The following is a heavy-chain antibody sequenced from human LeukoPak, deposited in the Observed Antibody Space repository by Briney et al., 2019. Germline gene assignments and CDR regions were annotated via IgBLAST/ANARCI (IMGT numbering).Heavy chain of an antibody. D-gene: IGHD3-10*01. CDR3: ARDGTPAYYGSGEWFDP. CDR2: IYYTGIT. CDR1: GASISRYY. J-gene: IGHJ5*02. V-gene: IGHV4-59*01. Sequence: SETLSLTCTVSGASISRYYWSWIRQPPGKGLEWLGYIYYTGITNYNPSLKSRVTISIDTSKNQFSLKLSSVTAADPAVYYCARDGTPAYYGSGEWFDPWGQGTLVTVSS.